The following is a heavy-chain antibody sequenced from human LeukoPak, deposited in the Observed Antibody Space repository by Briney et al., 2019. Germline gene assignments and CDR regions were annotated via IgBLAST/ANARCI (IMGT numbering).Heavy chain of an antibody. CDR3: ANAASYSVDH. V-gene: IGHV4-39*01. CDR2: MYFSVST. Sequence: SEALSVTCTVPVGSVSSSFYYCGWVRQPPGKGLEWIGSMYFSVSTHYNPSLKSRATISVDTSKNQCSLKLTSVTPADTAVYYCANAASYSVDHWGQGTLVTVSS. D-gene: IGHD1-26*01. J-gene: IGHJ4*02. CDR1: VGSVSSSFYY.